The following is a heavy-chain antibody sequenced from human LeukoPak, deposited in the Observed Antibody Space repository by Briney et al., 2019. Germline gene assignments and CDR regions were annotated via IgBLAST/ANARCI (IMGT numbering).Heavy chain of an antibody. V-gene: IGHV4-59*12. CDR3: ARSWDSVTYNWFDP. J-gene: IGHJ5*02. CDR2: IYYSGST. CDR1: GGSISSYY. D-gene: IGHD4-17*01. Sequence: PSETLSLTCTVSGGSISSYYWRWIRQPPGKGLEWIGYIYYSGSTNYNPSLKSRVTISVDRSKNQFSLKLSSVTAADTAVYYCARSWDSVTYNWFDPWGQGTLVTVSS.